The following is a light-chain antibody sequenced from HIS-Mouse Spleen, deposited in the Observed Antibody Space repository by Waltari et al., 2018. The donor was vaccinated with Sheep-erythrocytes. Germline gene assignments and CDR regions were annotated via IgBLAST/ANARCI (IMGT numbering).Light chain of an antibody. CDR2: EVS. Sequence: QSALTQPASVSGSPGQSITISCTGTSSDVGGYNYVSWYQQHPGKAPKLMIYEVSNRPSGFSNRFSGSKSGNTAYLTISGLQAEDEADYYCSSYTSSSTWVFGGGTKLTVL. CDR1: SSDVGGYNY. CDR3: SSYTSSSTWV. V-gene: IGLV2-14*01. J-gene: IGLJ3*02.